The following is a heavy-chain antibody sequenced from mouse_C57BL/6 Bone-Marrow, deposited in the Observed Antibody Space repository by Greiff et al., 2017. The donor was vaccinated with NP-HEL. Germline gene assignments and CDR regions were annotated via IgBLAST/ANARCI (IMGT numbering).Heavy chain of an antibody. J-gene: IGHJ3*01. V-gene: IGHV1-64*01. CDR1: GYTFTSYW. Sequence: VQLQQPGAELVKPGASVKLSCKASGYTFTSYWMHWVKQRPGQGLEWIGMIHPNSGSTNYNEKFKSKATLTVDKSSSTAYVQLSSLTSEDSAVYYCASSFSWFAYWGQGTLVTVSA. CDR3: ASSFSWFAY. CDR2: IHPNSGST. D-gene: IGHD2-12*01.